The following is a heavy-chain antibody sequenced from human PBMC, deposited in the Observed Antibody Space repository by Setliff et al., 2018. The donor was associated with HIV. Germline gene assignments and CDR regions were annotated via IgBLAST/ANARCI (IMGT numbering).Heavy chain of an antibody. CDR3: ARAAYGYDSSGYFFDY. D-gene: IGHD3-22*01. CDR2: IVPILNTG. V-gene: IGHV1-69*13. J-gene: IGHJ4*02. Sequence: SVKVSCKASGGTFRSHEISWVRQAPGQGLEWMGGIVPILNTGNYAPKFQGRVTITADESTTTAYMELRTLRSEDTAVYYCARAAYGYDSSGYFFDYWGQGTLVTSPQ. CDR1: GGTFRSHE.